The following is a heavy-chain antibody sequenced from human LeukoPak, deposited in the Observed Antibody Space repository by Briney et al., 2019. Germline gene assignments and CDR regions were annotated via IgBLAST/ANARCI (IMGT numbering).Heavy chain of an antibody. J-gene: IGHJ4*02. CDR2: IWYDGSNK. CDR3: ARDQNYDILTGCLDY. CDR1: GFTFSSYG. V-gene: IGHV3-33*01. Sequence: GGSLRLSCAASGFTFSSYGMHWARQAPGKGLEWVAVIWYDGSNKYYADSVKGRFTISRDNSKNTLYLQMNSLRAEDTAVYYCARDQNYDILTGCLDYWGQGTLVTVSS. D-gene: IGHD3-9*01.